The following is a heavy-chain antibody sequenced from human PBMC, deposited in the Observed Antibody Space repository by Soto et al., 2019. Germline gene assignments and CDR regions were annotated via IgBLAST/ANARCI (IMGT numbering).Heavy chain of an antibody. Sequence: GWSLRLSCAASGFTFSSYWMNWVRQAPGKGLEWVSLISASGGDKYYADSVKGRFTISRDNSKIYLQMNSLRAEDTAVYYCAKGGPYYFHGVDVWGQGTTVTVSS. CDR1: GFTFSSYW. V-gene: IGHV3-23*01. J-gene: IGHJ6*02. CDR3: AKGGPYYFHGVDV. CDR2: ISASGGDK. D-gene: IGHD2-15*01.